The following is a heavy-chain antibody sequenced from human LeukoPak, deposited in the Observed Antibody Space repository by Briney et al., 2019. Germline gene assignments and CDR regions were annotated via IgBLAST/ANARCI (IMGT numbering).Heavy chain of an antibody. D-gene: IGHD5-18*01. CDR1: GGSISSGGYY. V-gene: IGHV4-30-2*05. Sequence: PSETLSLTCTVSGGSISSGGYYWSWIRQPPGKGLEWIGYIYHSGSTYYNPSLKSRVTISVDTSKNQFSLKLSSVTAADTAVYYCARGDRGYSYGFDYWGQGTLVTVSS. CDR2: IYHSGST. CDR3: ARGDRGYSYGFDY. J-gene: IGHJ4*02.